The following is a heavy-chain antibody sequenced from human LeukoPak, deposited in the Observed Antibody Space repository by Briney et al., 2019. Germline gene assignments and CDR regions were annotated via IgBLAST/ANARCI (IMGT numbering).Heavy chain of an antibody. V-gene: IGHV4-34*01. D-gene: IGHD6-6*01. Sequence: PSETLSLTCAVYGVSFSGYYWSWICQPPGKGLEWIGEINHSGSTNYNPSLKSRVTISVDTSKNQFSLKLSSVTAADTAVYYCARGKYSSSSYWFDPWGQGTLVTVSS. J-gene: IGHJ5*02. CDR2: INHSGST. CDR1: GVSFSGYY. CDR3: ARGKYSSSSYWFDP.